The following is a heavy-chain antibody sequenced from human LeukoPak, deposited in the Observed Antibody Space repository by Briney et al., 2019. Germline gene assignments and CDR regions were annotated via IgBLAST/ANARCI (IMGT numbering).Heavy chain of an antibody. CDR3: ARGVYYDALNWFDP. Sequence: SETLSLTCTVSGDSISSGDYYWSWIRQPAGKGLEWIGRISSSGSTNYNPSLKSRVTISVDTSKNQFSLKLSSATAADTAVYYCARGVYYDALNWFDPWGQGTLVTVSS. J-gene: IGHJ5*02. D-gene: IGHD3-22*01. CDR2: ISSSGST. V-gene: IGHV4-61*02. CDR1: GDSISSGDYY.